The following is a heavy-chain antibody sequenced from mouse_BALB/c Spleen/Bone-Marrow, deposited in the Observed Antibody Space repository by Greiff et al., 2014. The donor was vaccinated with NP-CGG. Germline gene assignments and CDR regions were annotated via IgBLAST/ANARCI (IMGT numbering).Heavy chain of an antibody. J-gene: IGHJ1*01. D-gene: IGHD4-1*01. CDR3: ARQGNWDGYFDV. V-gene: IGHV5-9*02. Sequence: VQLKESGGGLVKPGGSLKLSCAASGFAFSSYDMSWGRQTPEKRLEWVATISSGGSYTYYPDSVKGRFTISRDNARNTLYLQMSSLRSEDTALYYCARQGNWDGYFDVWGAGTTVTVSS. CDR2: ISSGGSYT. CDR1: GFAFSSYD.